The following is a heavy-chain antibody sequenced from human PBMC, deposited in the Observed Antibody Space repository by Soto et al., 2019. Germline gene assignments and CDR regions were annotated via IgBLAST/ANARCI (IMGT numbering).Heavy chain of an antibody. J-gene: IGHJ3*01. D-gene: IGHD4-4*01. Sequence: GGSLRLSCAASGFMFSSFGIHWVRQAPGRGLEWVAVISYDGTYQYYDDSVKGRFTISRDNFGNTVALQMNSLRPEDTAVYYCAKQHSDLVIGAFDVWGPGAVVTVSS. CDR1: GFMFSSFG. CDR3: AKQHSDLVIGAFDV. CDR2: ISYDGTYQ. V-gene: IGHV3-30*18.